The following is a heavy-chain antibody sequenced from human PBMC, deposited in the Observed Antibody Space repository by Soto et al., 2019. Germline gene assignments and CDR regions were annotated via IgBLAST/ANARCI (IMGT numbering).Heavy chain of an antibody. CDR1: GFTFKNYW. D-gene: IGHD1-26*01. J-gene: IGHJ6*02. V-gene: IGHV3-74*01. CDR2: INSDGSNT. Sequence: GGSLRLSCEASGFTFKNYWMHWVRQAPGKGLVWVSRINSDGSNTRYADSVQGRFTISRDNANNTLFLQMNSLKVAETAVYFCARGCNSPKCYGMDVWCQANTLTVSS. CDR3: ARGCNSPKCYGMDV.